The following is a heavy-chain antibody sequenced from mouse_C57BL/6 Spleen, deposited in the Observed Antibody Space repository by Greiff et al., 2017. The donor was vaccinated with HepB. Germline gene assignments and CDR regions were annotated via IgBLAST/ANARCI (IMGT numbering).Heavy chain of an antibody. V-gene: IGHV1-82*01. Sequence: QVQLQQSGPELVKPGASVKISCKASGYAFSSSWMNWVKQRPGKGLEWIGRIYPGDGDTNYNGKFKGKATLTADKSSSTAYMQLSSLTSEDSAVYFCARPPGYYGSSYCFDYWGQGTTLTVSS. CDR3: ARPPGYYGSSYCFDY. CDR2: IYPGDGDT. CDR1: GYAFSSSW. J-gene: IGHJ2*01. D-gene: IGHD1-1*01.